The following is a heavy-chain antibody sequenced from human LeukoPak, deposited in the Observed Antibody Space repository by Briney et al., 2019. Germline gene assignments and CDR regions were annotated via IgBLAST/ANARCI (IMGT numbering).Heavy chain of an antibody. Sequence: SETLSLTCTVSGYSISSGYYWGWIRQPPGKGLEWIGSIYHSGSTYYNPSLKSRVTISVDTSKNQFSLKLSSVTAADTAVYYCARDKYSSGTNWFDPWGQGTLVTVSS. CDR1: GYSISSGYY. J-gene: IGHJ5*02. CDR2: IYHSGST. CDR3: ARDKYSSGTNWFDP. V-gene: IGHV4-38-2*02. D-gene: IGHD6-19*01.